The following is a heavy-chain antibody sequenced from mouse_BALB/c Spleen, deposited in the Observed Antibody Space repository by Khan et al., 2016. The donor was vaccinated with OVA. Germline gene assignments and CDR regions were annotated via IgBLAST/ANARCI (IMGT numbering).Heavy chain of an antibody. Sequence: VQLKESGPGLVKPSQTVSLTCTVTGISITSGNYRWSWLRQFPGNKLEWIGNIYYSGTVTYNPSLTSRTTITRDTSKNQFFLEMNSLTAEDTATYYCARDYGSLYWFFDVWGAGTTVTVSS. V-gene: IGHV3-5*02. CDR2: IYYSGTV. J-gene: IGHJ1*01. CDR1: GISITSGNYR. CDR3: ARDYGSLYWFFDV. D-gene: IGHD1-1*01.